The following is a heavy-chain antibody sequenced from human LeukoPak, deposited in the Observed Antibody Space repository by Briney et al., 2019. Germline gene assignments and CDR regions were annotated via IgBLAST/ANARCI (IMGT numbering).Heavy chain of an antibody. CDR3: ADRGEQQLVTGGY. J-gene: IGHJ4*02. D-gene: IGHD6-13*01. CDR2: MYYSGST. Sequence: SETLSLTCTVSGGSISSSTYYWGWIRQPPGKGLEWIGNMYYSGSTYYNPSLKSRVTISVDTSKNQFSLKLSSVTAADTAVYYCADRGEQQLVTGGYWGQGTLVTVSS. V-gene: IGHV4-39*01. CDR1: GGSISSSTYY.